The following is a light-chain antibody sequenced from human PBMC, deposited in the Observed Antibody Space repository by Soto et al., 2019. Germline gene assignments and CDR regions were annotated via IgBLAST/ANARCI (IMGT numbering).Light chain of an antibody. CDR2: WAS. Sequence: DIVLTQSPDSLAVSLGERATINCKSSQSVLYSSNNKNYLAWYQQKPGQPPKLLIYWASTRESGVPDRFSGSGSGKDFTLTISSLQAEDVAVYYCQQYYITPLTFGQGTNVEIK. CDR3: QQYYITPLT. J-gene: IGKJ1*01. V-gene: IGKV4-1*01. CDR1: QSVLYSSNNKNY.